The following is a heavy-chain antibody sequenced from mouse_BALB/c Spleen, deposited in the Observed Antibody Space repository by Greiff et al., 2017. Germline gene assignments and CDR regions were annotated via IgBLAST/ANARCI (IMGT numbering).Heavy chain of an antibody. J-gene: IGHJ2*01. CDR3: TRVYYGSSYYFDY. CDR2: ISSGGSYT. CDR1: GFTFSSYT. V-gene: IGHV5-6-4*01. Sequence: EVKLVESGGGLVKPGGSLKLSCAASGFTFSSYTMSWVRQTPEKRLEWVATISSGGSYTYYPDSVKGRFTISRDNAKNTLYLQMSSLKSEDTAMYYCTRVYYGSSYYFDYWGQGTTLTVSS. D-gene: IGHD1-1*01.